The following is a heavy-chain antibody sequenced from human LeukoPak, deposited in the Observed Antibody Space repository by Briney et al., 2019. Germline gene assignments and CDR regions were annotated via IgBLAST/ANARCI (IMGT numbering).Heavy chain of an antibody. J-gene: IGHJ4*02. CDR3: ARTGTGNYFDY. V-gene: IGHV4-38-2*01. D-gene: IGHD1-14*01. Sequence: SETLSLTCAVSGYSISSGYYWGWIRQPPGKGLEWIGTIYQSGSTYYNPSLKRRVTISVDTSENQLSLKLTSVTAADTAVYYCARTGTGNYFDYWGQGTLVTVSS. CDR2: IYQSGST. CDR1: GYSISSGYY.